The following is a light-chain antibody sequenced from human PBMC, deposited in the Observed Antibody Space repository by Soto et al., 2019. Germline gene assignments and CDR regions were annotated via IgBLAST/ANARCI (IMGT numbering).Light chain of an antibody. CDR1: QSISSF. Sequence: DIQMTQSPSSLSASVGDRVTITYVASQSISSFLNWYQQKPGKAPHLLIYAASSLRYGVPSRFRGSESGTEFTLTISSLQPEDFATYFCQQSYTTPWTFGQGTKVDI. CDR3: QQSYTTPWT. J-gene: IGKJ1*01. V-gene: IGKV1-39*01. CDR2: AAS.